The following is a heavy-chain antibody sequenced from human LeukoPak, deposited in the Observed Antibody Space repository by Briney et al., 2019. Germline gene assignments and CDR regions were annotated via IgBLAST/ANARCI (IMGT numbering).Heavy chain of an antibody. Sequence: ASVKVSCKASGYTFTGYYMHWVRQAPGQGLEWMGWINPNSGGTNYAQRFQGRVTMTRDTSISTAYMELSRLRSDDTAVYYCARDPYSGSYYMAYYFDYWGQGTLVTVSS. D-gene: IGHD1-26*01. CDR1: GYTFTGYY. J-gene: IGHJ4*02. CDR2: INPNSGGT. V-gene: IGHV1-2*02. CDR3: ARDPYSGSYYMAYYFDY.